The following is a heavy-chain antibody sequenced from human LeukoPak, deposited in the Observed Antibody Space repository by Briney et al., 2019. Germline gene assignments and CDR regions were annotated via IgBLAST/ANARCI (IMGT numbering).Heavy chain of an antibody. D-gene: IGHD5-18*01. CDR3: ARGRRLEDTAMVTDAFDI. J-gene: IGHJ3*02. CDR1: GFTFSTYA. V-gene: IGHV4-34*01. Sequence: PGGSLRLSCAASGFTFSTYALSWVRQAPGKGLEWIGEINHSGSTNYNPSLKSRVTISVDTSKNQFSLKLSSVTAADTAVYYCARGRRLEDTAMVTDAFDIWGQGTMVTVSS. CDR2: INHSGST.